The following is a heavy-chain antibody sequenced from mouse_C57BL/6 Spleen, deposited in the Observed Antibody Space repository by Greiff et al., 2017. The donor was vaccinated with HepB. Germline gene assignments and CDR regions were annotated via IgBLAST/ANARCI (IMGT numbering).Heavy chain of an antibody. CDR2: ISSGGSYT. CDR1: GFTFSSYG. Sequence: DVQLVESGGDLVKPGGSLKLSCAASGFTFSSYGMSWVRQTPDKRLEWVATISSGGSYTYYPDSVKGRFTISRDNAKNTLYLQMSSLKSEDTAMYYCARQGDYGNFHYYAMDYWGQGTSVTVSS. CDR3: ARQGDYGNFHYYAMDY. J-gene: IGHJ4*01. V-gene: IGHV5-6*01. D-gene: IGHD2-1*01.